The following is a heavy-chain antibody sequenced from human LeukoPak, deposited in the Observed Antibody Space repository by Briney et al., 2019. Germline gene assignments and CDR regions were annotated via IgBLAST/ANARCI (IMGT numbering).Heavy chain of an antibody. CDR3: ACTWIQLWFPFDP. J-gene: IGHJ5*02. V-gene: IGHV4-39*06. Sequence: SETLSLTCTVSGGSISSSSYYWGWIRQPPGKGLEWIGSIYYSGSTYYNPSLKSRVTISVDTSKNQFPLKLSSVTAADTAVYYCACTWIQLWFPFDPWGQGTLVTVSS. CDR2: IYYSGST. D-gene: IGHD5-18*01. CDR1: GGSISSSSYY.